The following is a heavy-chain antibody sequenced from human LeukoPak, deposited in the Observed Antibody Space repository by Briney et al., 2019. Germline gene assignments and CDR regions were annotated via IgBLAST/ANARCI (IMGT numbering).Heavy chain of an antibody. CDR3: ARGPRHPTYYYDYGMDV. CDR1: GFTFSNYE. J-gene: IGHJ6*02. Sequence: RSLRLSFAASGFTFSNYEMHWVRQAPGKGLEWVAVMSFDGSSRYYADSVKGRLTISRDNSKNTLYLQMNSLRVEDTAVFHCARGPRHPTYYYDYGMDVWGQGTTVTVSS. CDR2: MSFDGSSR. V-gene: IGHV3-30-3*01.